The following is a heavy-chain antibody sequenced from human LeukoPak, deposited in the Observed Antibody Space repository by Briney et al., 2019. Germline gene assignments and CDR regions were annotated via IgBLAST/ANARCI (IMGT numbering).Heavy chain of an antibody. Sequence: PSETLSLTCTVSGGSISSYYWSWIRQPPGKTLEWIGYIFYSGNLKYNPSLKSRVTMSRDTPKNQVSLKLTSVTAADTAIYYCTGHGALGYSCGSVSEYNGMDVWGQGTAVTVSS. D-gene: IGHD5-18*01. V-gene: IGHV4-59*08. CDR1: GGSISSYY. CDR3: TGHGALGYSCGSVSEYNGMDV. J-gene: IGHJ6*02. CDR2: IFYSGNL.